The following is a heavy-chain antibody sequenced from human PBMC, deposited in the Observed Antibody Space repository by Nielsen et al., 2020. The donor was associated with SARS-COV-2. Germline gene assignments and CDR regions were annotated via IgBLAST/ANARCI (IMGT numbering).Heavy chain of an antibody. V-gene: IGHV3-33*01. CDR2: IWYDGRKK. Sequence: GESLKISCAASGFTFSSYGMNWVRQAPGKGLEWVAVIWYDGRKKYHADSVKGRFTISRDNSKSTLYLQMNSLRAEDTAMYYCAREGAGSSVYYGLDVWGQGTTVTVSS. CDR1: GFTFSSYG. D-gene: IGHD6-13*01. CDR3: AREGAGSSVYYGLDV. J-gene: IGHJ6*02.